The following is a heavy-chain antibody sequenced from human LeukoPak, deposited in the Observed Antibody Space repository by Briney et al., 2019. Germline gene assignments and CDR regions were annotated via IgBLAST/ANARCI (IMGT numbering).Heavy chain of an antibody. V-gene: IGHV1-18*01. Sequence: ASMKVSCKASGYTFTSYGISWVRQAPGQGLEWMGWISAYNGNTNYAQKLQGRVTMTTDTSTSTAYMELRSLRSDDTAVYYCARDRGLRGLLLTPYYWGQGTLVTVSS. CDR1: GYTFTSYG. CDR2: ISAYNGNT. CDR3: ARDRGLRGLLLTPYY. J-gene: IGHJ4*02. D-gene: IGHD3-22*01.